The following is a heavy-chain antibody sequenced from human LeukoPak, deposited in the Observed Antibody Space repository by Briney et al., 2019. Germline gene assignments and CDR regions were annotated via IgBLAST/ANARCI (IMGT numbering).Heavy chain of an antibody. D-gene: IGHD3-10*01. CDR2: ISYDGSNK. J-gene: IGHJ4*02. V-gene: IGHV3-30-3*01. CDR1: GFTFSSYA. Sequence: GGSLRLSCAASGFTFSSYAMHWVRQAPGKGLEWVAVISYDGSNKYYADSVKGRFTISRDNSKNTLYLQMNSLRAEDTAVYYCARPVRWFGELYYFDYWGQGSLVTVSS. CDR3: ARPVRWFGELYYFDY.